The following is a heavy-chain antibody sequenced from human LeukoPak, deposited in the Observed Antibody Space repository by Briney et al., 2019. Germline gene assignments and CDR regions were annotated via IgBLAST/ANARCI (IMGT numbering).Heavy chain of an antibody. V-gene: IGHV1-2*02. CDR3: ERGVSYNSYYCYLDL. J-gene: IGHJ6*03. D-gene: IGHD3-10*01. Sequence: ASVKVSCKASGYSFTSYYMHWVRQAPGQGLEWMGWINPKRGGTNYAQKFQGRVTMTRDTSKRTVYMEVSRLRSDDTDVYYCERGVSYNSYYCYLDLWGKGTTVTVSS. CDR1: GYSFTSYY. CDR2: INPKRGGT.